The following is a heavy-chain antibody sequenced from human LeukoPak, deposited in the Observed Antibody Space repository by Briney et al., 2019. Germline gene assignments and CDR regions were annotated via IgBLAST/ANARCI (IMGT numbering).Heavy chain of an antibody. CDR3: ARGYSGYDWFGYYYYGMDV. CDR2: IYYSGST. CDR1: GGSLSSYY. D-gene: IGHD5-12*01. V-gene: IGHV4-59*01. J-gene: IGHJ6*02. Sequence: SETLSLTCTVSGGSLSSYYWSWVRQPPGKGLEWIGYIYYSGSTNYNPSLKSRVTISVDTSKNQFSLKLSSVTAADTAVYYCARGYSGYDWFGYYYYGMDVWGQGTTVTVSS.